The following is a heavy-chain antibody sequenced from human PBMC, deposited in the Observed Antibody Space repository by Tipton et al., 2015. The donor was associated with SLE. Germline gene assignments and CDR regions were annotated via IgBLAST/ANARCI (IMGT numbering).Heavy chain of an antibody. Sequence: SLRLSCTGSGFSSGFPFGDYALSWVRQAPGKGLEWVGFIRSKVYHGTTEYGPSVKGRFIISRDDSNNIAYLQMNSLKIEDSAMYYCVRDRYCSRRTCPRPKGFDTWGQGTLVTVSS. V-gene: IGHV3-49*04. CDR3: VRDRYCSRRTCPRPKGFDT. D-gene: IGHD2-2*01. J-gene: IGHJ5*02. CDR1: GFSSGFPFGDYA. CDR2: IRSKVYHGTT.